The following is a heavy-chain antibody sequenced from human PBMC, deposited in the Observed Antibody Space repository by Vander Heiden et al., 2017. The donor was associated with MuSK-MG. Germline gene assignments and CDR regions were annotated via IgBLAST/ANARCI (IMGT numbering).Heavy chain of an antibody. V-gene: IGHV3-48*03. D-gene: IGHD3-16*01. CDR3: ARVGGLFDY. J-gene: IGHJ4*02. CDR2: ISSGGNTI. CDR1: TFSSYE. Sequence: TFSSYEMSWVRQAPGKGLEWVSYISSGGNTIYYTDSVEGRFTVSRDNAKNSLYLQINSLRAEDTAVYYCARVGGLFDYWGQGNLVTVSS.